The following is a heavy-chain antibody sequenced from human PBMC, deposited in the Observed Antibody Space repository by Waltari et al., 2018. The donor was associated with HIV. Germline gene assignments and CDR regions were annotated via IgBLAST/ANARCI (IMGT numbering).Heavy chain of an antibody. CDR3: ARDWAVPARGDYYRGWFDP. V-gene: IGHV3-23*01. J-gene: IGHJ5*02. CDR2: SRGGGDKT. D-gene: IGHD2-21*02. CDR1: GFTFSSYA. Sequence: DVQLSESGGGLVQPGGSLSLSCSASGFTFSSYAMAWVRRAPGKGGASLSFSRGGGDKTDYADSVKGRCTISRDNAKNMLYLQRNSVGVEDAAKYYGARDWAVPARGDYYRGWFDPWGQGTLVTVSS.